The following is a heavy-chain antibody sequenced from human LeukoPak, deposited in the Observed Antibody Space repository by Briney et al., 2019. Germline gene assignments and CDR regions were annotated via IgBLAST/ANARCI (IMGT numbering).Heavy chain of an antibody. Sequence: GRSLRLSCAAPGFTFSSYAMHWVRQAPGKGLEWVAVISYDGSNKYYADSVKGRFTISRDNSKNTLYLQMNSLRAEDTAVYYCARDRVGATYLFDYWGQGTLVTVSS. CDR3: ARDRVGATYLFDY. CDR2: ISYDGSNK. CDR1: GFTFSSYA. V-gene: IGHV3-30-3*01. J-gene: IGHJ4*02. D-gene: IGHD1-26*01.